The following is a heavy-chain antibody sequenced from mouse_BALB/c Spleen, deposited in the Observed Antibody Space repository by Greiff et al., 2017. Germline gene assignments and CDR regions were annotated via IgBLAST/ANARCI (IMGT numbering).Heavy chain of an antibody. J-gene: IGHJ4*01. Sequence: EVNVVESGGGLVQPGGSRKLSCAASGFTFSSFGMHWVRQAPEKGLEWVAYISSGSSTIYYADTVKGRFTISRDNPKNTLFLQMTSLRSEDTAMYYCARSGGAMDYWGQGTSVTVSS. CDR1: GFTFSSFG. CDR3: ARSGGAMDY. CDR2: ISSGSSTI. V-gene: IGHV5-17*02.